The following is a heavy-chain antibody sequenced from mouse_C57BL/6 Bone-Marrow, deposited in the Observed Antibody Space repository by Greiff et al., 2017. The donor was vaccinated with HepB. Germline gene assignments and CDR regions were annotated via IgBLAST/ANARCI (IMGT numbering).Heavy chain of an antibody. V-gene: IGHV14-1*01. CDR3: TTDYYGSSSYFDY. D-gene: IGHD1-1*01. J-gene: IGHJ2*01. CDR2: IDPEDGDT. CDR1: GFNIKDYY. Sequence: DVQLQESGAELVRPGASVKLSCTASGFNIKDYYMHWVKQRPEQGLEWIGRIDPEDGDTEYAPKFQGKATMTADTSSNTAYLQLSSLTSEDTAVYYCTTDYYGSSSYFDYWGQGTTLTVSS.